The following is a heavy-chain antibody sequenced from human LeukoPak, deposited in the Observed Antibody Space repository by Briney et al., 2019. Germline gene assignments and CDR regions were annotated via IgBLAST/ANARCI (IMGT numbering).Heavy chain of an antibody. CDR1: GFTLTYYA. CDR3: ARSSYDYGGIEGPFDY. Sequence: GGSLRLSCAASGFTLTYYAMHWVRQAPGKGLEWGAVTSYDGNKKYYADSVKGRFTISRDSSTNTLYLQMSSLRAEDTAVYYCARSSYDYGGIEGPFDYWGQGTLVTVSS. CDR2: TSYDGNKK. J-gene: IGHJ4*02. D-gene: IGHD4-23*01. V-gene: IGHV3-30*15.